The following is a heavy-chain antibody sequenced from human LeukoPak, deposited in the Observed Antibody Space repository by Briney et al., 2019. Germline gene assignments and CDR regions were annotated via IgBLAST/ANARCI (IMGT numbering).Heavy chain of an antibody. D-gene: IGHD3-10*01. CDR2: INPSGGKT. CDR1: GYTFTSYY. V-gene: IGHV1-46*01. CDR3: VRDGEVIIKPAASFPHDAFDI. J-gene: IGHJ3*02. Sequence: ASVKVSCKASGYTFTSYYMHWVRQAPGQGREWMGIINPSGGKTNYAPKFQGRVTITRDTATSTVYIELSSLRSEDTAVYYCVRDGEVIIKPAASFPHDAFDIWGQGTMVIVSS.